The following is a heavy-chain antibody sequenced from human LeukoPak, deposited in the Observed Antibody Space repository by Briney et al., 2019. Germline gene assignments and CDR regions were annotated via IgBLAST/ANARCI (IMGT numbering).Heavy chain of an antibody. CDR1: GFTFDDYA. D-gene: IGHD5-18*01. V-gene: IGHV3-9*01. Sequence: SLRLSCAASGFTFDDYAMHWVRQAPGKGLEWVSGISWNSGSIGYADSVKGRFTISRDNAKNSLYLQMNSLRAEDTALYYCAKDTAMVTDYYYGMDVWGQGTTVTVSS. CDR2: ISWNSGSI. J-gene: IGHJ6*02. CDR3: AKDTAMVTDYYYGMDV.